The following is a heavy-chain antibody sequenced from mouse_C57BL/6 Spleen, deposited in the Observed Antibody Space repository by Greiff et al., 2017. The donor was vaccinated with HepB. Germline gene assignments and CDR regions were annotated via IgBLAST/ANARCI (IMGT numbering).Heavy chain of an antibody. Sequence: ESGPGLVKPSQSLSLTCSVTGYSITSGYYWNWIRQFPGNKLEWMGYISYDGSNNYNPSLKNRISITRDTSKYQFFLKLNSVTTEDTATYYCAREGGYYDSWGQGTTLTVSS. V-gene: IGHV3-6*01. CDR3: AREGGYYDS. J-gene: IGHJ2*01. CDR2: ISYDGSN. CDR1: GYSITSGYY.